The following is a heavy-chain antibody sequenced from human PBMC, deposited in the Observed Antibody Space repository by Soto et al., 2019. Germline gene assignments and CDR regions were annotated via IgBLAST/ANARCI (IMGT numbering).Heavy chain of an antibody. Sequence: SETLSLTCAVYGGSFSGYYWSWIRQPPGKGLEWIGEINHSGSTNYNPSLKSRVTISVDTSKNQFSLKLSSVTAADTAVYYCARGTTMVRGTPSDWFDPWGQGTLVT. J-gene: IGHJ5*02. CDR3: ARGTTMVRGTPSDWFDP. V-gene: IGHV4-34*01. CDR2: INHSGST. D-gene: IGHD3-10*01. CDR1: GGSFSGYY.